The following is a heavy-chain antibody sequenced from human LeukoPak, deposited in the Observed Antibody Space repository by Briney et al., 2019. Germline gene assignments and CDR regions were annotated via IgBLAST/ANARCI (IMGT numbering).Heavy chain of an antibody. D-gene: IGHD3-22*01. V-gene: IGHV3-30*18. J-gene: IGHJ4*02. CDR2: ISYDGSNK. Sequence: PGGSLRLSCAASGFTFSSYGMLWVRQAPGKGLEWVAVISYDGSNKYYADSVKGRFTISRDNSKNTLYLQMNSLRAEDTAVYYCAKGGHYYYDSSGSPGAHFDYWGQGTLVTVSS. CDR1: GFTFSSYG. CDR3: AKGGHYYYDSSGSPGAHFDY.